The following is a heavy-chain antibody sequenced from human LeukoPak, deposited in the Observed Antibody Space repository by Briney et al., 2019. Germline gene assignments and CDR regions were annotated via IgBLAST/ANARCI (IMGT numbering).Heavy chain of an antibody. Sequence: GGSLRLSCAASGFTFSSFWMHWVRQAPGKGLVWVSRINSDGSSTSYADSVKGRFTISRDNAKNTLYLQMNSLRAEDTAVYYCARESSVGAHKAFDYWGQGTLVTVSS. V-gene: IGHV3-74*01. J-gene: IGHJ4*02. CDR1: GFTFSSFW. D-gene: IGHD1-26*01. CDR2: INSDGSST. CDR3: ARESSVGAHKAFDY.